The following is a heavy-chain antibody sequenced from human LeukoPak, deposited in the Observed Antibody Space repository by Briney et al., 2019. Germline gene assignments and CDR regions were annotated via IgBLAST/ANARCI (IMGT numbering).Heavy chain of an antibody. CDR3: AKDIAVTNFDS. J-gene: IGHJ4*02. Sequence: ASVKVSCKASGYTFTSYGISWVRQAPGQGLEWMGWISANNGDTDYAQSLQGRVTLTTDTSTNTAYMELRSLTSDDTAAYYCAKDIAVTNFDSWGQGTLVTVSS. CDR2: ISANNGDT. D-gene: IGHD4-17*01. V-gene: IGHV1-18*01. CDR1: GYTFTSYG.